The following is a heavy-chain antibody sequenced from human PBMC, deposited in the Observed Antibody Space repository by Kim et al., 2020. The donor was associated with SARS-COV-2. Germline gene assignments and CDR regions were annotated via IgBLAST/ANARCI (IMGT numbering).Heavy chain of an antibody. J-gene: IGHJ6*03. D-gene: IGHD6-13*01. CDR1: GGTFSSYA. CDR3: ARDVGQQLVNGYYYYYMDV. V-gene: IGHV1-69*04. Sequence: SVKVSCKASGGTFSSYAISWVRQAPGQGLEWMGRIIPIFGIANYAQKFQGRVTITADKSTSTAYMELSSLRSEDTAVYYCARDVGQQLVNGYYYYYMDVWGKGTTVTVSS. CDR2: IIPIFGIA.